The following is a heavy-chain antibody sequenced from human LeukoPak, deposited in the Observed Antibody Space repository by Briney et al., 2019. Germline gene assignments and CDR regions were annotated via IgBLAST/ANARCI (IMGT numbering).Heavy chain of an antibody. CDR2: IYSGGST. CDR1: GFTVSSNY. CDR3: ARAYSNYADYAFDI. J-gene: IGHJ3*02. D-gene: IGHD2-21*01. Sequence: GGSLRLSCAASGFTVSSNYMSWVRQAPGKGLEWVSVIYSGGSTYYADSVKGRFTISRDNSKNTLYLQMNSLRAEDTAVYYCARAYSNYADYAFDIWGQGIMVTVSS. V-gene: IGHV3-53*01.